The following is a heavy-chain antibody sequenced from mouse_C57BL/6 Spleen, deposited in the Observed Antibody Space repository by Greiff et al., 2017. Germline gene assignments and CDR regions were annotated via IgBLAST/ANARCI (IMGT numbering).Heavy chain of an antibody. V-gene: IGHV1-50*01. CDR2: IDPSDSYT. Sequence: QVQLQQPGAELVKPGASVKLSCKASGYTFTSYWMQWVKQRPGQGLEWIGEIDPSDSYTNYNQKFKGKATLTVDTSSSTAYMQLSSLTAEDSAVYYCARGDFITTVVAGDYWGQGTTLTVSS. J-gene: IGHJ2*01. CDR3: ARGDFITTVVAGDY. D-gene: IGHD1-1*01. CDR1: GYTFTSYW.